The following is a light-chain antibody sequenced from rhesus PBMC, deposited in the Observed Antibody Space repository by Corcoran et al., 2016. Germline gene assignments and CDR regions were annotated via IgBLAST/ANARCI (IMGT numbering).Light chain of an antibody. CDR3: LKYNSDPHS. CDR1: QGISPY. Sequence: DIQMTQSPSSLSASVGDRVTITCRASQGISPYLNWYQQKPGKAPKRLIYAASSLESGVPSRFSGSGSGTDFTLTISSLQPEDFATYYCLKYNSDPHSFGQGTKVEIK. J-gene: IGKJ2*01. V-gene: IGKV1-43*02. CDR2: AAS.